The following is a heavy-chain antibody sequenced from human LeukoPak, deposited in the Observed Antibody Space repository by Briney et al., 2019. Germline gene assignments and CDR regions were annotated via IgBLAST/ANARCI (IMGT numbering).Heavy chain of an antibody. Sequence: GRSLRLSCAASGFTFSSYGMHWVRQAPGKGLEWAAVISYDGSNKYYADSVKGRFTISRDNSKNTLYLQMNSLRPEDAAVYYCAKDVEYSSGWYEGGSFDYWGQGILVTVSS. CDR3: AKDVEYSSGWYEGGSFDY. J-gene: IGHJ4*02. D-gene: IGHD6-19*01. CDR1: GFTFSSYG. CDR2: ISYDGSNK. V-gene: IGHV3-30*18.